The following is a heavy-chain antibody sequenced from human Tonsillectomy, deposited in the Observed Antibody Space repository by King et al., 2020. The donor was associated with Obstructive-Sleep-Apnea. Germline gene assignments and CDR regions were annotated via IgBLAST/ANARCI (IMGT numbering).Heavy chain of an antibody. CDR1: GFTFTFYT. Sequence: VQLVEAGGGLVKPGGSLRLSCAASGFTFTFYTMTWVRQAPGKGLEWVSSISSSSGYIYYADSVKGRFTISRDNAKNSLYLQVNSLSAEDTAVYFCARDLRTAAGRWYHGLDVWGQGTTVTVSS. J-gene: IGHJ6*02. D-gene: IGHD6-25*01. CDR3: ARDLRTAAGRWYHGLDV. CDR2: ISSSSGYI. V-gene: IGHV3-21*01.